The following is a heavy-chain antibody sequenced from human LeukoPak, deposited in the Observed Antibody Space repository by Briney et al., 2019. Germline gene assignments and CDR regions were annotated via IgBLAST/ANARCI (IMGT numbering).Heavy chain of an antibody. J-gene: IGHJ4*02. Sequence: GGSLRLSCVGSGDSFIRHTMMWFRRAQGKEREGLADISSSGSPIYYADSVKGRFTISRDNARTSLFLHKNSLRAEDTAVYYCAREYDSRARFDSWGQGTLATVSS. CDR3: AREYDSRARFDS. CDR2: ISSSGSPI. V-gene: IGHV3-48*01. CDR1: GDSFIRHT. D-gene: IGHD6-13*01.